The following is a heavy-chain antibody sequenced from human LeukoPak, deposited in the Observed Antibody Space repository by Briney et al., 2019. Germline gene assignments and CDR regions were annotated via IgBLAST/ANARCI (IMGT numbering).Heavy chain of an antibody. Sequence: SGPTLVKPTQTLTLTCTFSGFSLSTSGVGVGWIRQPPGKALEWLAPIYWDDDKRYTPSLNSRLTITKDTSKNQVVLTMTNMDPVDTATYYRARRDSCSSTSCFHFDHWGQGALVTVSS. V-gene: IGHV2-5*02. CDR2: IYWDDDK. CDR1: GFSLSTSGVG. J-gene: IGHJ4*02. D-gene: IGHD2-2*01. CDR3: ARRDSCSSTSCFHFDH.